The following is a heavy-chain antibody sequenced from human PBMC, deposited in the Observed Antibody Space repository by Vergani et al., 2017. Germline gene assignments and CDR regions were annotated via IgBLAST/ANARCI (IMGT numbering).Heavy chain of an antibody. CDR2: ISSSSSTI. D-gene: IGHD6-19*01. V-gene: IGHV3-48*01. Sequence: EVQLVESGGGLVQPGGSLRLSCAASGFTFSSYSMNWVRQAPGKGLEWVSYISSSSSTIYYADSVKGRFTISRDNAKNSLYLQMNSLRAEDTAVYYCAKVGRSEVAGTFGAFDIWGQGTMVTVSS. CDR3: AKVGRSEVAGTFGAFDI. CDR1: GFTFSSYS. J-gene: IGHJ3*02.